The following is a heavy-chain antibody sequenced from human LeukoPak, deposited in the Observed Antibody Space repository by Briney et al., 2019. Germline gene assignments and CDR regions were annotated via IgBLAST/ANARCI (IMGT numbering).Heavy chain of an antibody. D-gene: IGHD1-26*01. J-gene: IGHJ3*02. V-gene: IGHV3-23*01. CDR3: AKVALLSGTYRFAFDI. Sequence: GGSLRLSCAASGFTFSSYAMSWVRQAPGKGLEWVSAISGSGGSTYYADSVKGRFTISRDISQNTLYVQMNSLRAEDSAVYYCAKVALLSGTYRFAFDIWGQGTMVTVSS. CDR2: ISGSGGST. CDR1: GFTFSSYA.